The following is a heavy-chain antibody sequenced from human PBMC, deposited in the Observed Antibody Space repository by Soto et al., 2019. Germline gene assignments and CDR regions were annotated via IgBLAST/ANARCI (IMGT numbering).Heavy chain of an antibody. CDR2: ISAYNGNT. V-gene: IGHV1-18*01. CDR1: GYTFTSYG. CDR3: ARVVPAARPQEALDY. J-gene: IGHJ4*02. D-gene: IGHD6-6*01. Sequence: GASVKVSCKASGYTFTSYGISWVRQAPGQGLEWMGWISAYNGNTNYAQKLQGRVTMTTDTPTSTAYMELRSLRSDDTAVYYCARVVPAARPQEALDYWGQGTLVTVSS.